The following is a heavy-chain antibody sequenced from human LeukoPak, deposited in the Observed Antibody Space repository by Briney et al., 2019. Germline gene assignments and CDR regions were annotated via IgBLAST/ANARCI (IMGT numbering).Heavy chain of an antibody. CDR1: GFTFSSYG. D-gene: IGHD3-10*01. CDR3: ARDSQAGRGYFDY. Sequence: GGSLRLSCAASGFTFSSYGMHWVRQAPGKGLEWVAVIWYDGSNKYYADSVKGRFTISRDNSKNTLYLQMNSLRAEDTAVYYRARDSQAGRGYFDYWGQGTLITVSS. CDR2: IWYDGSNK. V-gene: IGHV3-33*01. J-gene: IGHJ4*02.